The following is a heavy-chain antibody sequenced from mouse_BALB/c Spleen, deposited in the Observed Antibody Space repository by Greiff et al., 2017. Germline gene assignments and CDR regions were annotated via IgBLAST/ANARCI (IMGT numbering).Heavy chain of an antibody. Sequence: VQLKESGPELVKPGASVKISCKASGYSFTGYFMNWVMQSHGKSLEWIGRINPYNGDTFYNQKFKGKATLTVDKSSSTAHMELRSLASEDSAVYYCARARNYDTWFAYWGQGTLVTVSA. D-gene: IGHD2-1*01. J-gene: IGHJ3*01. CDR3: ARARNYDTWFAY. V-gene: IGHV1-20*02. CDR1: GYSFTGYF. CDR2: INPYNGDT.